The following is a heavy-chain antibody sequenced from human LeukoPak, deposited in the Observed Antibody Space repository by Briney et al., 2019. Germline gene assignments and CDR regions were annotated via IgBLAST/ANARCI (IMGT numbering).Heavy chain of an antibody. V-gene: IGHV3-23*01. D-gene: IGHD5-18*01. J-gene: IGHJ3*02. CDR2: ISGSGGST. CDR3: AKDQIQDTAMVTLGAFDI. CDR1: GSTFSSYA. Sequence: GGSLRLSCAASGSTFSSYAMSWVRQAPGKGLEWVSAISGSGGSTYYADSVKGRFTISRDNSKNTLYLQMNSLRAEDTAVYYCAKDQIQDTAMVTLGAFDIWGQGTMVTVSS.